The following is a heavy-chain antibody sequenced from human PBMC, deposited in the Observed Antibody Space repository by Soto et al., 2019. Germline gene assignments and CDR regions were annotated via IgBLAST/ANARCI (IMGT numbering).Heavy chain of an antibody. D-gene: IGHD1-1*01. CDR3: AKMTGVPIQGYYFDY. CDR2: IGGLGGST. Sequence: EVQLLESVGGLVQPGGSMRLSCVASGFTFSSYAMSWVRQTPGKVLEWVSAIGGLGGSTYDADSVKGRFTISRDNSKNTLYLQMNSLRAEDTAVYYCAKMTGVPIQGYYFDYWGQGNLVTVSS. J-gene: IGHJ4*02. V-gene: IGHV3-23*01. CDR1: GFTFSSYA.